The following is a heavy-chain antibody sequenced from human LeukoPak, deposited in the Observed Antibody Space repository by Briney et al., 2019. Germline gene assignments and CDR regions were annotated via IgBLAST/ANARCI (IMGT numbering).Heavy chain of an antibody. V-gene: IGHV3-74*01. CDR3: AREWKKTGAFDY. CDR2: INTDGTST. J-gene: IGHJ4*02. Sequence: GGSLRLSCGASGLTFSTYWMHWVRQVPGKGLVWVSRINTDGTSTTYADSVKGRFTISRDNAKNTLYLQMSSLRAEDAAVYYCAREWKKTGAFDYWGQGTLVTVSS. CDR1: GLTFSTYW. D-gene: IGHD1-1*01.